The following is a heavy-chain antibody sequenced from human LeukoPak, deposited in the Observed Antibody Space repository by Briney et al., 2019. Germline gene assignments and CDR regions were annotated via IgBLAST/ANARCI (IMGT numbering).Heavy chain of an antibody. CDR1: GYTFTSYA. J-gene: IGHJ4*02. V-gene: IGHV1-18*01. CDR2: ISVYNGHT. CDR3: ARAGHRSYSYDSAYDY. Sequence: ASVKVSCKASGYTFTSYAFSWVRQAPGQGLEWMGWISVYNGHTNYAQKLQDRVTMTTDTSTRTAYMELRSLRSDDPAVYYCARAGHRSYSYDSAYDYWGEGTLVTASS. D-gene: IGHD3-22*01.